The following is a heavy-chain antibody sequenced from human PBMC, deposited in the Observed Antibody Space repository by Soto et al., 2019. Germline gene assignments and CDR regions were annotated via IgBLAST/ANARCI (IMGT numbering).Heavy chain of an antibody. CDR2: INDRGSI. CDR3: ARESHDILTGPPWVWYFDL. D-gene: IGHD3-9*01. CDR1: GGSFSGYY. J-gene: IGHJ2*01. V-gene: IGHV4-34*01. Sequence: QVQLQQWGAGPLRPLETLSLTCGVSGGSFSGYYWAWIRQSPGKGLEWIGEINDRGSINYNPSLKSRVSISVDTSKNPYSLNLRSVTAADTAVYSCARESHDILTGPPWVWYFDLWGRGTLVTVSS.